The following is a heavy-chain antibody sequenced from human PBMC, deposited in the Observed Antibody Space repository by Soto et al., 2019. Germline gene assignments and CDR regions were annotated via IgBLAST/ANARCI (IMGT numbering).Heavy chain of an antibody. CDR1: GFTFSSYG. Sequence: QVQLVESGGGVVQPGRSLRLSCAASGFTFSSYGMHWVRQAPGKGLEWVAVISYDGSNKYYADSVKGRFTISRDNSKNTLYLQMNSLRAEDMAVYYCARSGGRFLEWLLDWGQGTLVTVSS. D-gene: IGHD3-3*01. CDR3: ARSGGRFLEWLLD. V-gene: IGHV3-30*03. J-gene: IGHJ4*02. CDR2: ISYDGSNK.